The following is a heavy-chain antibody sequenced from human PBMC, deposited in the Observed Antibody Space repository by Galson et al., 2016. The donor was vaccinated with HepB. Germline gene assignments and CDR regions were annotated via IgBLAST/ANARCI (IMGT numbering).Heavy chain of an antibody. V-gene: IGHV3-15*01. CDR2: VISKGDGGTT. Sequence: MSWVRQAPGKGLEWVGRVISKGDGGTTDYAAPVKGRFTVSRDDLKNMVYLQMNSLRTEDSAVYYCTTVYGSGSYYNVGHWGQGTLVTVSS. CDR3: TTVYGSGSYYNVGH. D-gene: IGHD3-10*01. J-gene: IGHJ4*02.